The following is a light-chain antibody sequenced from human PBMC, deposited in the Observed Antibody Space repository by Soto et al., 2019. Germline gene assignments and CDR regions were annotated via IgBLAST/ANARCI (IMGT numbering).Light chain of an antibody. CDR1: QSVTSN. CDR3: QQYGTSPQA. CDR2: DAS. Sequence: EIVMTQSPATLSVSPGERATLSCRASQSVTSNLAWYQQKPGRAPRLLIYDASSRATGIPDRFSGSGSGTDFTLTISGLEPEDFAVYYCQQYGTSPQAFGQGTKVEIK. V-gene: IGKV3-20*01. J-gene: IGKJ1*01.